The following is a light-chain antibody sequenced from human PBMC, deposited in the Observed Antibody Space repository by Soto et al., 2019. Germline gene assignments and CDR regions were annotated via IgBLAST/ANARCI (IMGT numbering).Light chain of an antibody. Sequence: EIVMTQSPATLSVSPGERATVSCRASQDISSNLAWYQQKPGQAPRLIIYGAFTRATDIPARFSGSGSGTEFTLTISGLQSEDFTVYHCQQYHDWPWTFGQGTKVEIK. CDR3: QQYHDWPWT. CDR1: QDISSN. V-gene: IGKV3-15*01. CDR2: GAF. J-gene: IGKJ1*01.